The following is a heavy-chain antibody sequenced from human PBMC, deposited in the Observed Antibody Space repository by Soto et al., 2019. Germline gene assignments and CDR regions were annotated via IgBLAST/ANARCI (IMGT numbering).Heavy chain of an antibody. CDR1: GGSFSGYY. D-gene: IGHD6-19*01. CDR3: ARGPRIAVAGRTFDY. V-gene: IGHV4-34*01. Sequence: QVQLQQWGAGLLKPSETLSLTCAVYGGSFSGYYWSWIRQPPGKGLEWIGEINHSGSTNYNPSLKSRVTISVDTSKNQFSLKLSSVTAADTAVYYCARGPRIAVAGRTFDYGGQGTLVTVSS. J-gene: IGHJ4*02. CDR2: INHSGST.